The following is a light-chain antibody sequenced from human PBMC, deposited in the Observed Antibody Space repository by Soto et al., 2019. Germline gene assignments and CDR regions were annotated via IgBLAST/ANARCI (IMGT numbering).Light chain of an antibody. Sequence: EIVLTQSPATLSLSPGERATLSCRASQSVSSYLAWYQQKPGQAPRHLIYDASNRATGIPARFSGSGSGTDFTLTISSLEPEDFAVYYCQQRSNWPGTFGGGTKVEIK. V-gene: IGKV3-11*01. CDR1: QSVSSY. J-gene: IGKJ4*01. CDR2: DAS. CDR3: QQRSNWPGT.